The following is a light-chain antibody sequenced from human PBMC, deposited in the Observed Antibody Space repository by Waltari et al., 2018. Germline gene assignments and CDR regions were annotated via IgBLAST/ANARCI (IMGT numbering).Light chain of an antibody. V-gene: IGLV2-11*01. CDR3: CSYAGAYTFV. Sequence: QSALTQPHSVSASPGQSVTIPCSGSINDVGVEDYVSWYQQLPGKAPKLILYDVVKRHSGVPSLFSGSKYGTTASLTISGLQTDDEATYYCCSYAGAYTFVFGGGTKLTVL. J-gene: IGLJ3*02. CDR2: DVV. CDR1: INDVGVEDY.